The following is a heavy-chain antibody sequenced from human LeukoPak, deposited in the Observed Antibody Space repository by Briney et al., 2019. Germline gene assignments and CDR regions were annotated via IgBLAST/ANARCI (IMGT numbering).Heavy chain of an antibody. CDR1: GGSFSGYY. CDR3: ARESGGYSGYDTYYYYMDV. D-gene: IGHD5-12*01. J-gene: IGHJ6*03. CDR2: INHRGST. Sequence: SETLSLTCAVYGGSFSGYYWSWIRQPPGKGLECIGEINHRGSTNYNPSLKSRVTISVDTSKNQFSLKLSSVTAADTAVYYCARESGGYSGYDTYYYYMDVWSKGTTVTVSS. V-gene: IGHV4-34*01.